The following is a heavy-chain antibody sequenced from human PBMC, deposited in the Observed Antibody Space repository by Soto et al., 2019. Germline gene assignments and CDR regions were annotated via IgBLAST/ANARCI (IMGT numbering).Heavy chain of an antibody. CDR2: INPSGGST. D-gene: IGHD6-19*01. CDR3: AREAGTFDY. J-gene: IGHJ4*02. Sequence: QVQLVQSGAEVKKPGASVKVSCKASGYTFTSYYMHWVRQTPGQGLECMGIINPSGGSTSYAQKFQGRVTMTRDTSKSTVYMELSSMRSEDTAVYYCAREAGTFDYWGQGNLVTVSS. CDR1: GYTFTSYY. V-gene: IGHV1-46*01.